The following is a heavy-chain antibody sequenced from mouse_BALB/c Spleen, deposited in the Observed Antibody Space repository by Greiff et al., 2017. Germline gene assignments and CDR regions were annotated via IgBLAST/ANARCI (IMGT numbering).Heavy chain of an antibody. D-gene: IGHD1-2*01. V-gene: IGHV3-2*02. Sequence: EVKLVESGPGLVKPSQSLSLTCTVTGYSITSDYAWNWIRQFPGNKLEWMGYISYSGSTSYNPSLKSRISITRDTSKNQFFLQLNSVTTEDTATYYGARSITTATWFAYWGQGTLGTVSA. CDR3: ARSITTATWFAY. J-gene: IGHJ3*01. CDR1: GYSITSDYA. CDR2: ISYSGST.